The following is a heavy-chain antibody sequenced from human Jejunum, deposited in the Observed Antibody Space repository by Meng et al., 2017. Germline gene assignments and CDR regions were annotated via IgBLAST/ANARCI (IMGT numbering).Heavy chain of an antibody. CDR2: IHYTGTA. V-gene: IGHV4-31*03. D-gene: IGHD2-15*01. Sequence: QVLLQGSGPGLVKPSQTLSLTCTVSGGSISSVDSYWSWIRQHPGKGLEWIGSIHYTGTAYQNPSLKSRLTMSIDTSENQFSLKLSSVTAADTAVYYCARGVVAGAPYPGHWFDPWGQGTLVTVSS. CDR1: GGSISSVDSY. CDR3: ARGVVAGAPYPGHWFDP. J-gene: IGHJ5*02.